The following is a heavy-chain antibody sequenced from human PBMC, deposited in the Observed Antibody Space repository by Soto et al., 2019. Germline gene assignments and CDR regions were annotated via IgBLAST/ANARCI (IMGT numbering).Heavy chain of an antibody. V-gene: IGHV3-49*03. Sequence: GGSLRLSCTASGFTFGDYAMSWFRQAPGKGLEWVGFIRSKAYGGTTEYAASVKGRFTISRDDSKSIAYLQMNSLKTEDTAVYYCTRGGEWRTDAAMADYWGQGTLVTVSS. CDR1: GFTFGDYA. J-gene: IGHJ4*02. CDR2: IRSKAYGGTT. CDR3: TRGGEWRTDAAMADY. D-gene: IGHD5-18*01.